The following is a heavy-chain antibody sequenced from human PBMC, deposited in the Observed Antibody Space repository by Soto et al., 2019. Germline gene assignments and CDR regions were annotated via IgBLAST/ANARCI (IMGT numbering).Heavy chain of an antibody. D-gene: IGHD5-12*01. CDR3: APRSVANDAFDV. CDR2: LYWNDDK. CDR1: GFSLSTSGVG. Sequence: QITLKESGPTLVKPTQTLTLTCTFSGFSLSTSGVGVGWIRQPPGKALEWLALLYWNDDKHYSPSLKSRLTIAKDTSKHQVVPRITNMNPVDIATYCCAPRSVANDAFDVWGQGTIVTVS. J-gene: IGHJ3*01. V-gene: IGHV2-5*01.